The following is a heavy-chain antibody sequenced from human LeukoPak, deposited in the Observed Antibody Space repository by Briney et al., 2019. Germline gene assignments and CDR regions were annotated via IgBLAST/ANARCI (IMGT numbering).Heavy chain of an antibody. V-gene: IGHV3-23*01. CDR1: GFTFSSYA. D-gene: IGHD5-18*01. CDR2: ISGSGGST. J-gene: IGHJ4*02. Sequence: GGSLRLSCAASGFTFSSYAVDWVRQAPGKGLEWVSAISGSGGSTYYTDSVKGRFTISRDNSKNTLYLQTNSLRAEDTAVYYCAKNTGQTSGYSYGYNYWGQGTLVTVSS. CDR3: AKNTGQTSGYSYGYNY.